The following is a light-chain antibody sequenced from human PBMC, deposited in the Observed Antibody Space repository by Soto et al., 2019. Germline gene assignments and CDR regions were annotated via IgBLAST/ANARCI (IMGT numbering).Light chain of an antibody. CDR1: QSVSSSY. J-gene: IGKJ4*01. V-gene: IGKV3-20*01. CDR2: GAS. CDR3: QLTELT. Sequence: EIVLTQSPGTLSLSPVERATLSCRASQSVSSSYLAWYQQKPGQAPRLLIYGASSRATGIPDRFSGSGSGTDFTLTISRLEPEDFAVYYCQLTELTFGGGTKVEIK.